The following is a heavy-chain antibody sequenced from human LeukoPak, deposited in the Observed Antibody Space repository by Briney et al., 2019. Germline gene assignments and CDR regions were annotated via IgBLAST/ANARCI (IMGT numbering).Heavy chain of an antibody. CDR2: INWNGGST. J-gene: IGHJ4*02. Sequence: GGSLRLSCAASGFTFDDYGMSWVRQAPGKGLEWVSGINWNGGSTGYADSVKGRFTISRDNSKNTLYLQMNSLRAEDTAVYYCARGGYESGSYYATIQFDYWGQGTLVTVSS. D-gene: IGHD1-26*01. CDR1: GFTFDDYG. V-gene: IGHV3-20*04. CDR3: ARGGYESGSYYATIQFDY.